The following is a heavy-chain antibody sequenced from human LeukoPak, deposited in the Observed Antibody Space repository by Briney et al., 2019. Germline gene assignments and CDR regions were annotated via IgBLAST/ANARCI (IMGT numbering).Heavy chain of an antibody. CDR1: GYSISSGYY. D-gene: IGHD6-13*01. CDR2: IDHSGST. V-gene: IGHV4-38-2*02. CDR3: ARVSSSWTGVDY. J-gene: IGHJ4*02. Sequence: SETLSLTCTVSGYSISSGYYWGWIRQPPGKGLEWTGSIDHSGSTYYNPSLKSRITISVDTSKNQFSLKLSSVTAADTAVYYCARVSSSWTGVDYWGQGTLVTVSS.